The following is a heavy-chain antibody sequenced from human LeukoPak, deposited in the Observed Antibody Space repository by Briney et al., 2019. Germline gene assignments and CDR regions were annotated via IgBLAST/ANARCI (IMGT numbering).Heavy chain of an antibody. J-gene: IGHJ4*02. CDR1: GFTFSSYG. D-gene: IGHD7-27*01. CDR2: ISYDGSDK. CDR3: AIDPNWGTHS. V-gene: IGHV3-30*03. Sequence: GGSLRLSCAASGFTFSSYGMHWVRQAPGKGLEWVAVISYDGSDKYYADSVKGRFTISRDNSKNALYLQMNSLRVEDTAVYYCAIDPNWGTHSWGQGVLVTVSS.